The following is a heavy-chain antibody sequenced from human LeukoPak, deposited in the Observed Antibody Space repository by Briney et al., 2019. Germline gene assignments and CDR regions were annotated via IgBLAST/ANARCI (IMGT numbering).Heavy chain of an antibody. Sequence: SETLSLTCTVSGGSISSYYWSWIRQPPGKGLEWIGYIYYSGGTNYNPSLKSRVTISVDTSKNQFSLKLSSVTAADTAVYYCARNEGYSFGPFDYWGQGTLVTVSS. J-gene: IGHJ4*02. CDR2: IYYSGGT. V-gene: IGHV4-59*12. CDR3: ARNEGYSFGPFDY. CDR1: GGSISSYY. D-gene: IGHD5-18*01.